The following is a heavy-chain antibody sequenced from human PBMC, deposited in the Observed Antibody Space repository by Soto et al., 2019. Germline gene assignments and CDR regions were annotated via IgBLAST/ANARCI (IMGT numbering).Heavy chain of an antibody. V-gene: IGHV1-46*01. J-gene: IGHJ6*02. Sequence: ASVKVSCKASGYTFTSYYMHWVRQAPGQGLEWMGIINPSGGSTSYAQKFQGRVTMTRDTSTSTVYMELSSLRSEDTAVYYCARDQEGSSSSGYYGMDVWGQGTTLTVSS. CDR2: INPSGGST. D-gene: IGHD6-6*01. CDR3: ARDQEGSSSSGYYGMDV. CDR1: GYTFTSYY.